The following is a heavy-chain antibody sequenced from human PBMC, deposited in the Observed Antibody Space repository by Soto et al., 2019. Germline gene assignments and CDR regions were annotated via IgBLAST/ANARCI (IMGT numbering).Heavy chain of an antibody. Sequence: SETLSLTCTVSGGSISSYYWSWIRQLPGKGLEWIGYIFYSGSTNYNPSLKSRVTISVDTSKNQFSLKLSSVTAADTAVYYCARRYGSFFDIWGQGTMVTVSS. CDR3: ARRYGSFFDI. V-gene: IGHV4-59*08. D-gene: IGHD3-10*01. CDR2: IFYSGST. J-gene: IGHJ3*02. CDR1: GGSISSYY.